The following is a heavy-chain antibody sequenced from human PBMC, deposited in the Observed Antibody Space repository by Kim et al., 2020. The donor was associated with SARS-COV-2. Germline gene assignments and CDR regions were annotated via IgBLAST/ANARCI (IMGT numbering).Heavy chain of an antibody. V-gene: IGHV3-23*01. D-gene: IGHD2-21*01. CDR3: AKRGNVVVIHPSYFDY. Sequence: SVEGRFTISRDNSKNTLYLQMNSLSAEDTAVYYCAKRGNVVVIHPSYFDYWGQGTLVTVSS. J-gene: IGHJ4*02.